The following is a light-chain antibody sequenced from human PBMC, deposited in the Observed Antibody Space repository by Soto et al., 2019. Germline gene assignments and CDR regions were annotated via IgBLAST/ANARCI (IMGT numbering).Light chain of an antibody. V-gene: IGLV2-14*01. CDR1: SSVVGGYKY. J-gene: IGLJ1*01. CDR3: SSYTSSSTLV. CDR2: DVT. Sequence: QSVLTQPASVSGSPGQSITISCTGTSSVVGGYKYVSWYQQHPDKAPKLIIYDVTNRPSGISNRFSGSKSGNTASLTISGLQAEDEADYYCSSYTSSSTLVFGTGTKVTVL.